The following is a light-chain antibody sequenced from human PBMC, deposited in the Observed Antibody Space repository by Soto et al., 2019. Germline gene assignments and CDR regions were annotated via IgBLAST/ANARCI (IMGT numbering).Light chain of an antibody. CDR1: QSVSRN. CDR2: GAS. Sequence: EVVLTQSPATLSASPGDRATLSCRASQSVSRNLAWYQQKPGQAPRLLIYGASTRATGVPARFSGSGSATEFPLSISSLQSQDVAVYYCQQYGDWPPETFGQGTKLEI. CDR3: QQYGDWPPET. J-gene: IGKJ2*01. V-gene: IGKV3-15*01.